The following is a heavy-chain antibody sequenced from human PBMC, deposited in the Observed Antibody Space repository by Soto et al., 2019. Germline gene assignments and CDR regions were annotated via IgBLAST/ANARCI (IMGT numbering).Heavy chain of an antibody. CDR1: GGSISSGDYY. Sequence: QVQLQESGPGLVKPSQTLSLTCTVSGGSISSGDYYWNWIRQPPGKGLEWIGYIFYSGSTYYNPSLGSRVTISVDTSKNQFSLKLSSVTAADTAVYYCARTSGTYSRYYFDYWGQGTLVTVSS. CDR2: IFYSGST. V-gene: IGHV4-30-4*01. J-gene: IGHJ4*02. D-gene: IGHD2-15*01. CDR3: ARTSGTYSRYYFDY.